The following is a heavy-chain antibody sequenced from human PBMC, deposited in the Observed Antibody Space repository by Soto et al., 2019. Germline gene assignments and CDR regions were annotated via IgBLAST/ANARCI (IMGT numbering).Heavy chain of an antibody. D-gene: IGHD3-10*01. J-gene: IGHJ4*02. CDR1: GFTFGSYW. Sequence: EVQLVESGGGSVQTGGSLKISCAASGFTFGSYWMDWVRQAPGKGLVWVSRINGDGSRITYADSVKGRFTISRDNAQNTLYRQMNSMRADDAAVYYCSRETLWFGESPRSGGQGTLVTVSS. CDR3: SRETLWFGESPRS. V-gene: IGHV3-74*01. CDR2: INGDGSRI.